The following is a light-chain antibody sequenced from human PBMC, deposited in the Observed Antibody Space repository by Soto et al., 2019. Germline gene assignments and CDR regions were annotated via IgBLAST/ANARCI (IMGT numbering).Light chain of an antibody. V-gene: IGKV3-15*01. CDR1: QSVSNK. J-gene: IGKJ5*01. CDR3: QQYNNWPPIT. CDR2: DTS. Sequence: EIVMTQSPATLSVSPGERATLSCRASQSVSNKLAWYQHKPGQPPRLLIHDTSTRAAGVPARFSGSGSGTEFTLTISSLQSEDFAVYYCQQYNNWPPITFGQGTRLEIK.